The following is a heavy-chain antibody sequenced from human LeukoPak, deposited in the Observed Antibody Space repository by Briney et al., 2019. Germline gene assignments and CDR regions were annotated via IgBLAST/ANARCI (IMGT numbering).Heavy chain of an antibody. CDR3: ARGYREALTTVTTLHPVYFDY. CDR2: IIPIFGTA. J-gene: IGHJ4*02. V-gene: IGHV1-69*13. CDR1: GGTFSSYA. D-gene: IGHD4-17*01. Sequence: ASVKVSCKASGGTFSSYAISWVRQAPGQGLEWMGGIIPIFGTANYAQKFQGRVTITADESTSTAYMELSSLRSEDTAVYYCARGYREALTTVTTLHPVYFDYWGQGTLVTVSS.